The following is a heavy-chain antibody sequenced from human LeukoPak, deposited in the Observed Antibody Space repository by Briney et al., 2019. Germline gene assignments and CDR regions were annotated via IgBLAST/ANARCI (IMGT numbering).Heavy chain of an antibody. Sequence: GGSLRLSCAASGFTFSDYYMSWIRQAPGKGLEWVSYISSSGSTIYYADSVKGRFTISRDNAKNTLYLQMNSLRAEDTAVYYCARDRAWNDALDYWGQGTLVTVSS. V-gene: IGHV3-11*04. CDR3: ARDRAWNDALDY. J-gene: IGHJ4*02. D-gene: IGHD1-1*01. CDR2: ISSSGSTI. CDR1: GFTFSDYY.